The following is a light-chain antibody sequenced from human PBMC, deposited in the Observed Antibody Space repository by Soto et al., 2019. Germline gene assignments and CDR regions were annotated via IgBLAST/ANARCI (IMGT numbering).Light chain of an antibody. CDR3: CSYAGSFTLV. CDR2: EGS. J-gene: IGLJ2*01. Sequence: QSALTQPASVSGSPGQSITISCTGTSSDIGSYNLVSWYQQHPGKAPKVMIYEGSKRPSGVSNRFSGSKSDNTATLTISGLQAEDEADYYCCSYAGSFTLVFGGGTK. V-gene: IGLV2-23*01. CDR1: SSDIGSYNL.